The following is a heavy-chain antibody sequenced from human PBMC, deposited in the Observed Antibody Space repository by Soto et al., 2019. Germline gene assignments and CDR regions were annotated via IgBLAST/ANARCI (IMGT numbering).Heavy chain of an antibody. CDR2: TGSAGDS. J-gene: IGHJ6*02. CDR3: ARGSKGTYGMDV. V-gene: IGHV3-13*01. Sequence: GGSLRLSCAASGYTFRSYDMHWVRQVTGKGLEWVSVTGSAGDSNYAPSVKGRFTISRENAKNSLYLQMNSLRAGDTAVYYCARGSKGTYGMDVWGQGTTVTVSS. CDR1: GYTFRSYD. D-gene: IGHD3-10*01.